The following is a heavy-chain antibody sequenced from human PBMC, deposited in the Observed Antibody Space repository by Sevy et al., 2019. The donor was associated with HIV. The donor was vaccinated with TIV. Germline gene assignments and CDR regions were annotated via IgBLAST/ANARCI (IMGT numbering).Heavy chain of an antibody. V-gene: IGHV1-69*13. CDR1: GGTFSSYA. Sequence: ASMKVSCKASGGTFSSYAISWVRQAPGQGLEWMGRIIPIFGTANYAQKFQGRVTITADESTSTAYMELSSLRSEDTAVYYCARESAPGGYYDSSGYYYWDYRGQGTLVTVSS. CDR2: IIPIFGTA. J-gene: IGHJ4*02. D-gene: IGHD3-22*01. CDR3: ARESAPGGYYDSSGYYYWDY.